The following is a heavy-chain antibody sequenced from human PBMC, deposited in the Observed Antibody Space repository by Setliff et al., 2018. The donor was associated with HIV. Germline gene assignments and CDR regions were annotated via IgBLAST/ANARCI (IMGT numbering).Heavy chain of an antibody. V-gene: IGHV1-69*13. D-gene: IGHD2-21*01. CDR2: IIPIFGTA. CDR1: GGTFSSYA. CDR3: ARGAIDYYYYMDV. J-gene: IGHJ6*03. Sequence: SVKVSCKASGGTFSSYAISWVRQAPGQGLEWMGGIIPIFGTANYAQKFQGRVTITADESTSTVYMELSSLRSEDTAVHYCARGAIDYYYYMDVWGKGTTVTVSS.